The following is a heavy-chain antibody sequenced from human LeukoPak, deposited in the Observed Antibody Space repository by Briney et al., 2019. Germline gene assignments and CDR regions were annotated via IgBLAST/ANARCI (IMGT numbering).Heavy chain of an antibody. Sequence: ASVKVSCKASGYTFTSYYMHWVRQAPGQGLEWMGIINPSGGSTSYAQKFQGRVTMTRDTSTSTVYMELSSLRSEDTAVYYCARGNAYYDFWSGYSHYFDYWGQGTLVTVSS. D-gene: IGHD3-3*01. CDR1: GYTFTSYY. V-gene: IGHV1-46*01. J-gene: IGHJ4*02. CDR2: INPSGGST. CDR3: ARGNAYYDFWSGYSHYFDY.